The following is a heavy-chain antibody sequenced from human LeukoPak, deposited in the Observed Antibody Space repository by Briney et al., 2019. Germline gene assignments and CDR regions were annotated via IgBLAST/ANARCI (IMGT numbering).Heavy chain of an antibody. CDR1: GFTFRSYS. V-gene: IGHV3-21*01. J-gene: IGHJ2*01. D-gene: IGHD3-10*01. CDR3: AREDYYGSGSPWYFDL. CDR2: ISSSSSSR. Sequence: GGSLRLSCAASGFTFRSYSMNWVPQAPGKGLEGVSSISSSSSSRYYGDSVKGRFTISRDNAKNSLYLQMNRLRAEDTAVYYCAREDYYGSGSPWYFDLWGRGTLVTVSS.